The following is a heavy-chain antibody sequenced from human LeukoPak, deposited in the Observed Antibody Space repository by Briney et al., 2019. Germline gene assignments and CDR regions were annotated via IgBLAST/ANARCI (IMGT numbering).Heavy chain of an antibody. CDR1: GFTVSSNS. CDR3: ARVQYCSGGSCSNFDY. Sequence: GGSLRLSCTVSGFTVSSNSMSWVRQAPGKGLEWVSFIYSDNTHYSDSVKGRFTISRDNSKNTLYLQMNSLRAEDTAVYYCARVQYCSGGSCSNFDYWGQGTLVTVSS. J-gene: IGHJ4*02. D-gene: IGHD2-15*01. CDR2: IYSDNT. V-gene: IGHV3-66*03.